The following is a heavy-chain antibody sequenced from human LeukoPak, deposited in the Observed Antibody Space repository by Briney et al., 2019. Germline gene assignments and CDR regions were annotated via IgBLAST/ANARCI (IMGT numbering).Heavy chain of an antibody. D-gene: IGHD3-16*01. V-gene: IGHV4-59*01. CDR1: GGSISTDY. J-gene: IGHJ4*02. CDR3: ARGGYVWGTPFEY. CDR2: MYYSGST. Sequence: PSETLSLTCTVSGGSISTDYWSWIRQPPGKGLEWIGSMYYSGSTNYNPSLKSRVTISVDTSKNQFSLKLSSVTAADTAVHYCARGGYVWGTPFEYWGQGTLVTVSS.